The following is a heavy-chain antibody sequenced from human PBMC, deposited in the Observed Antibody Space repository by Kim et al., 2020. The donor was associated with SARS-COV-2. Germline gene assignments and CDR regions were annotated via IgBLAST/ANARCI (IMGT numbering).Heavy chain of an antibody. V-gene: IGHV4-4*02. D-gene: IGHD3-10*01. CDR2: IYHSGST. CDR3: ARSRITMVRGVINRAFDI. J-gene: IGHJ3*02. Sequence: SETLSLTCAVSGGSISSSNWWSWVRQPPGKGLEWIGEIYHSGSTNYNPSLKSRVTISVDKSKNQFSLKLSSVTAADTAVYYCARSRITMVRGVINRAFDIWGQGTMVTVSS. CDR1: GGSISSSNW.